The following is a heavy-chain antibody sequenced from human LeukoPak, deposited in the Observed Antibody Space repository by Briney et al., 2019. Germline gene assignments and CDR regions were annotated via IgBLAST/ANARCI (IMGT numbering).Heavy chain of an antibody. CDR3: ATRLTADSYEASDI. J-gene: IGHJ3*02. V-gene: IGHV3-21*06. D-gene: IGHD6-13*01. CDR1: GFTFSRFS. CDR2: ISSGSHHK. Sequence: GGSLRLSCAGSGFTFSRFSMIWVRQAPGKGLEWVASISSGSHHKYHADSLTGRFTISRGNDKNSLFLQMNSLRAEDTALYYCATRLTADSYEASDIWGQATMVTVSS.